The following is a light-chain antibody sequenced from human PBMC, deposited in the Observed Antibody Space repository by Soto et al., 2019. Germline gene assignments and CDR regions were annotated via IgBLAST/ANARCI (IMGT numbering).Light chain of an antibody. CDR2: AAS. Sequence: AIQMTQSPSSLSASVGDRVTITCRASQGIRDDLAWYQQKPGKAPKLLIYAASSLQSGVPSRFSGSGSGSEFTLTISSLQPDDFATYYCQQYNSYWRTFGQGTKVDIK. J-gene: IGKJ1*01. CDR3: QQYNSYWRT. V-gene: IGKV1-6*01. CDR1: QGIRDD.